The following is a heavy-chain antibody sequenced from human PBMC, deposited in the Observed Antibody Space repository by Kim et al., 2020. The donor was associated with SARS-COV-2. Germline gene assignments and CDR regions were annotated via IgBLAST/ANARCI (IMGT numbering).Heavy chain of an antibody. J-gene: IGHJ4*02. CDR3: ARSVFGDNY. V-gene: IGHV3-7*01. D-gene: IGHD3-10*02. CDR2: INQDGSES. Sequence: GGSLRLSCAASGFTFSHDWMTWVRQAPGKGLEWVANINQDGSESYYVDSVKGRFTISRDNAKNSLYLQINSLRVEDTAVYYCARSVFGDNYWGQGTLVSVSS. CDR1: GFTFSHDW.